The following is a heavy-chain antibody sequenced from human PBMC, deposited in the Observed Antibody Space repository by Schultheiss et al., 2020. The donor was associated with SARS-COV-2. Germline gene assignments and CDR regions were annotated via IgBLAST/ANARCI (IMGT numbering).Heavy chain of an antibody. Sequence: GESLKISCAASGFTFSSYAMSWVRQAPGKGLEWVSGISGSGGSTYYADSEKGRFTISRDNSKNTLYLQMNSLRAEDTAVYYCAKDYSGWLHGFDYWGQGTLVTVSS. CDR2: ISGSGGST. CDR3: AKDYSGWLHGFDY. D-gene: IGHD5-24*01. CDR1: GFTFSSYA. V-gene: IGHV3-23*01. J-gene: IGHJ4*02.